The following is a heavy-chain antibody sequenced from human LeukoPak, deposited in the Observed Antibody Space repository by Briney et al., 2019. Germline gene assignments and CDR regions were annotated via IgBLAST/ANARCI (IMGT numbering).Heavy chain of an antibody. D-gene: IGHD4-17*01. CDR1: GFTFSSYG. J-gene: IGHJ4*02. V-gene: IGHV3-48*04. CDR3: ARDFRLGDR. Sequence: GGSLRLSCAASGFTFSSYGMHWVRQAPGKGLEWVSYISSSGSTIYYADSVKGRFTISRDNAKNSLYLQMNSLRAEDTAVYYCARDFRLGDRWGQGTLVTVSS. CDR2: ISSSGSTI.